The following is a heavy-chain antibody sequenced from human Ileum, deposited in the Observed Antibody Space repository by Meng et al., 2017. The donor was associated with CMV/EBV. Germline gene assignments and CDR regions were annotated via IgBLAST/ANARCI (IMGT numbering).Heavy chain of an antibody. J-gene: IGHJ4*02. CDR2: LRTSGTI. Sequence: QMQLQESGPGLVKPSETLPLTCSVSGGSISDYHWTWIRKSAGKGLQWLGRLRTSGTIDHNPSFKSRVTLSIDTSKNQFSLKLTSVTAADTAVYYCGRAGARGVPVDIWGQGTLVTVSS. D-gene: IGHD3-10*01. CDR1: GGSISDYH. V-gene: IGHV4-4*07. CDR3: GRAGARGVPVDI.